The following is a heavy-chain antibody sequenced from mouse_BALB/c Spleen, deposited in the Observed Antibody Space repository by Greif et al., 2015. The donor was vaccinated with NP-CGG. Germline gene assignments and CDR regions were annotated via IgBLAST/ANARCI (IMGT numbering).Heavy chain of an antibody. V-gene: IGHV2-9*02. Sequence: QVHVKQSGPGLVAPSQSLSITCTVSGFSLTSYGVHWVRQPPGKGLEWLGVIWAGGSTNYNSALMSRLSISKDNSKSQVFLKMNSLQTDDTAMYYCALQLGYAMDYWGQGTSVTVSS. CDR3: ALQLGYAMDY. CDR1: GFSLTSYG. CDR2: IWAGGST. J-gene: IGHJ4*01. D-gene: IGHD4-1*02.